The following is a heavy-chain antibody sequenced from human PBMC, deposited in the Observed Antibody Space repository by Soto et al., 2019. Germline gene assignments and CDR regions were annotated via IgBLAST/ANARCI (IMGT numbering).Heavy chain of an antibody. V-gene: IGHV1-46*01. J-gene: IGHJ4*02. CDR3: ARDHIVVVPAAILGGGSFFDY. D-gene: IGHD2-2*01. Sequence: QVQLVQSGAEVKKPGASVKVSCKASGYTFTSYYMHWVRQAPGQGLEWMGIINPSGGSTSYAHKFQGRVTMTRETSTSTVYLELSRLRSEDTAVYYCARDHIVVVPAAILGGGSFFDYWGQGTLVTVSS. CDR2: INPSGGST. CDR1: GYTFTSYY.